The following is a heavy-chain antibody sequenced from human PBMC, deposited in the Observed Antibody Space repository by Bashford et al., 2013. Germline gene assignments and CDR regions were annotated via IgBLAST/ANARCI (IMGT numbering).Heavy chain of an antibody. CDR1: GYTFSDYY. D-gene: IGHD2-8*01. J-gene: IGHJ6*02. CDR2: ISGYTGNK. V-gene: IGHV1-18*04. Sequence: ASVKVSCKASGYTFSDYYLHWVRQAPGQGLEWLGWISGYTGNKKYAEKLQGRVTMTTDTPSSTAYMELTSLRSDDTAVYYCARDLGGEDVVLMLHAMTGERYYGMDVWGQGTTVTVSS. CDR3: ARDLGGEDVVLMLHAMTGERYYGMDV.